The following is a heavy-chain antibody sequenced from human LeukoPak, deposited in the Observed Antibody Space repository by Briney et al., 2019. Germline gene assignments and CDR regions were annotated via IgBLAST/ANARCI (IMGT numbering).Heavy chain of an antibody. Sequence: GGSLRLSCAVSGFTFSSYSMNWVRQAPGKGLEWGSSISSSSSYKYYADAAKDRFTISRDNSKNSLHLQMHSLRAEDTAVYYCARDRGSSWLNDAFDTWGQGTMVTVSS. J-gene: IGHJ3*02. CDR3: ARDRGSSWLNDAFDT. D-gene: IGHD6-13*01. V-gene: IGHV3-21*01. CDR1: GFTFSSYS. CDR2: ISSSSSYK.